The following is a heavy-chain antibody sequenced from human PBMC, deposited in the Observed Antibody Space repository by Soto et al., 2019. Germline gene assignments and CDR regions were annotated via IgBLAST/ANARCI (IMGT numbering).Heavy chain of an antibody. CDR2: ISHSGST. J-gene: IGHJ4*02. CDR1: GGSFSGYY. CDR3: ARGRGRG. D-gene: IGHD3-16*01. Sequence: SETLSLTCAVYGGSFSGYYWSWIRQPPGKGLEWIGEISHSGSTNYNPSLKSRVTISVDTSKNQFSLKLSSVTAADTAVYYCARGRGRGWGQGTLVTVSS. V-gene: IGHV4-34*01.